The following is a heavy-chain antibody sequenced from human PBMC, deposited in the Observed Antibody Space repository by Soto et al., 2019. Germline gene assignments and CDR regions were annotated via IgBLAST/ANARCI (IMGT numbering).Heavy chain of an antibody. CDR1: GASVSSTYW. CDR3: ARYNAASGTYYFDF. CDR2: INHRGSA. D-gene: IGHD6-13*01. V-gene: IGHV4-4*02. J-gene: IGHJ4*02. Sequence: LSLTCAVSGASVSSTYWWSWVRQPPGKGPEWIGEINHRGSANYNPSLKSRVTISVDISKSQFSLRLTSVTAADTAVYYCARYNAASGTYYFDFWGQGALVTVSS.